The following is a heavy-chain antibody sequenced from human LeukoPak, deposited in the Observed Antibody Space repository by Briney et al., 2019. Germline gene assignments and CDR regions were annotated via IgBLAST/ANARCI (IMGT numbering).Heavy chain of an antibody. CDR3: ASLYYDYVWGIPYYFDY. V-gene: IGHV3-66*01. J-gene: IGHJ4*02. D-gene: IGHD3-16*01. CDR1: GFTFSNYW. Sequence: GGSLRLSCAASGFTFSNYWMSWVRQAPGKGLEWVSVIYSGGSTYYADSVKGRFTISRDNSKNTLYLQMNSLRAEDTAVYYCASLYYDYVWGIPYYFDYWGQGTLVTVSS. CDR2: IYSGGST.